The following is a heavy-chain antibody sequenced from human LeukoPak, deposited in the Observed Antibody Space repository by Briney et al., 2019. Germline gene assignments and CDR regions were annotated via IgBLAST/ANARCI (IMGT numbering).Heavy chain of an antibody. CDR2: INHSGST. CDR1: GGSFSGYY. D-gene: IGHD3-3*01. V-gene: IGHV4-34*01. CDR3: ARAQITIFGVVRIFNWFDP. Sequence: SETLSLTCAVYGGSFSGYYWSWIRQPPGKGLEWIGEINHSGSTNYNPSLKSRVTISVDTSKNQFSLKLSSVTAADTAVYYCARAQITIFGVVRIFNWFDPWGQGTLVTVSS. J-gene: IGHJ5*02.